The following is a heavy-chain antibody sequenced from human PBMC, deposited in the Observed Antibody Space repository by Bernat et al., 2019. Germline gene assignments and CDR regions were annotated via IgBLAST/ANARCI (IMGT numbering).Heavy chain of an antibody. Sequence: EVQLVEFGGGLVKPGGSLRLSCAASGFTFSNVWMSWVRQAPGKGLEWVGRIKSKTDGGTIEYAATVKGRVIISRDDSKSMVFFQMNGVKSEDTAVYYCTTGETLWGQGNLVTVSS. CDR2: IKSKTDGGTI. J-gene: IGHJ4*02. CDR3: TTGETL. V-gene: IGHV3-15*01. CDR1: GFTFSNVW. D-gene: IGHD3-16*01.